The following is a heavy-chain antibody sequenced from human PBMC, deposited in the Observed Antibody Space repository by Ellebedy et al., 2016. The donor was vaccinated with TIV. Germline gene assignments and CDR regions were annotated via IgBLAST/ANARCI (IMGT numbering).Heavy chain of an antibody. CDR3: AKTSVDKGNHYYNGMDV. J-gene: IGHJ6*02. Sequence: GGSLRLSCVASGFTFSSYAMSWVRQAPGKGLEWVSGVSGSGGSTYYADSVKGRFTISRDNSKNTLDLQMNSLRAEDTAVYYCAKTSVDKGNHYYNGMDVWGQGTTVTVSS. CDR1: GFTFSSYA. V-gene: IGHV3-23*01. CDR2: VSGSGGST. D-gene: IGHD5-12*01.